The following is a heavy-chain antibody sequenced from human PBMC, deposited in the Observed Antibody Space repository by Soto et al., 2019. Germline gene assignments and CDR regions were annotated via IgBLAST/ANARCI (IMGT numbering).Heavy chain of an antibody. CDR3: GSTYYNPSLKSRVTISVDTSKNQFSLKLSSVTAADTAVYYCARDLGHRGGCSGSYYNSFGLTGYDY. CDR1: GYTFTSYG. Sequence: ASVKVSCKASGYTFTSYGISWVRQAPGQGLEWMGWISAYNGNTNYAQKLQGRVTITTDTSTSTAYMELRSLRSDDTAVYYSGSTYYNPSLKSRVTISVDTSKNQFSLKLSSVTAADTAVYYCARDLGHRGGCSGSYYNSFGLTGYDYWGQGTLVTVSS. CDR2: ISAYNGNT. V-gene: IGHV1-18*01. J-gene: IGHJ4*02. D-gene: IGHD2-21*02.